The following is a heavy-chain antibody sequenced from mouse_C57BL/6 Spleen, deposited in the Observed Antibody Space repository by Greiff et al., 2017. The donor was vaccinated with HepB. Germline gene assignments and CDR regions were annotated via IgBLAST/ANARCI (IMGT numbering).Heavy chain of an antibody. Sequence: QVQLQQPGAELVKPGASVKVSCKASGYTFTSYWMHWVKQRPGQGLEWIGRIHPSDSDTNYNQKFKGKATLTVDKSSSTASMQLSSLTSEDSAVYYCARGGGSSPWFAYWGQGTLVTVSA. J-gene: IGHJ3*01. CDR2: IHPSDSDT. CDR3: ARGGGSSPWFAY. CDR1: GYTFTSYW. D-gene: IGHD1-1*01. V-gene: IGHV1-74*01.